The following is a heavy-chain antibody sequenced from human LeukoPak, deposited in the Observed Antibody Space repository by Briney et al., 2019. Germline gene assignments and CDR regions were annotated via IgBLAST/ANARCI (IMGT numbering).Heavy chain of an antibody. D-gene: IGHD3-22*01. CDR1: GFTFSSYS. CDR2: ISSSSSYI. V-gene: IGHV3-21*01. Sequence: PGGSLRLSCAASGFTFSSYSMNWVRQAPGKGLEWVSSISSSSSYIYYADSVKGRFTISRDNAKNSLYLQMNSLRAEDTAVYYCASLGDSSSGYNDAFDIWGQGTMVTVSS. CDR3: ASLGDSSSGYNDAFDI. J-gene: IGHJ3*02.